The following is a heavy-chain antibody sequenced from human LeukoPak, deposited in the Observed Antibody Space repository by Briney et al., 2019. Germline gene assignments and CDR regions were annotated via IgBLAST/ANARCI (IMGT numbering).Heavy chain of an antibody. CDR1: GFTFSSYG. D-gene: IGHD5-18*01. CDR2: IWYDGSNK. V-gene: IGHV3-33*06. J-gene: IGHJ4*02. Sequence: PGRSLRLSCAASGFTFSSYGMHWVRQAPGKGLEWVAVIWYDGSNKYYADSVKGRFTISRDNSKNTLYLQMNSLRAEDTAVYYCAKDFSGVPVDTAMVFRIFDYWGQGTLVTVSS. CDR3: AKDFSGVPVDTAMVFRIFDY.